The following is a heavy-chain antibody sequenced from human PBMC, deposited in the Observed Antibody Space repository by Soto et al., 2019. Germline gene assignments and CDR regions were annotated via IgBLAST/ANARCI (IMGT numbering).Heavy chain of an antibody. CDR1: GFTFSSYA. Sequence: QVQLVESGGGVVQPGRSLRLSCAASGFTFSSYAMHWVRQAPGKGLEWVEVIWSDGSNKYYADSVKGQFTVSRDNSKNTLYLQMNSLRAEDTAVYYCARDYHSRFDPWGQGTLVTVSS. CDR3: ARDYHSRFDP. V-gene: IGHV3-33*01. J-gene: IGHJ5*02. D-gene: IGHD2-2*01. CDR2: IWSDGSNK.